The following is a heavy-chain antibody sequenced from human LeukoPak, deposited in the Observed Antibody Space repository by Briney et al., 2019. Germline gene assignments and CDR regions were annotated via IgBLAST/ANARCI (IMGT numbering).Heavy chain of an antibody. V-gene: IGHV3-30*02. CDR1: AFTFNNYD. CDR3: AKDSGSYYTTDY. J-gene: IGHJ4*02. CDR2: IRYEGSNK. Sequence: GGSLRLSCAASAFTFNNYDMHCVRQAPGKAVEWVALIRYEGSNKNYANFVEARFPISRTNSKNPLYLIMTSLRAEDTAVCYCAKDSGSYYTTDYWGQGNLVTVSS. D-gene: IGHD3-10*01.